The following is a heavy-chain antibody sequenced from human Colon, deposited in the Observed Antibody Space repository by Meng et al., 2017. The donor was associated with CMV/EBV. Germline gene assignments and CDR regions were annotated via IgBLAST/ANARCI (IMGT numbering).Heavy chain of an antibody. V-gene: IGHV1-8*02. CDR2: MNPNSGNT. J-gene: IGHJ4*02. Sequence: ASVKVSCKASGGTFSSYAISWVRQATGQGLEWMGWMNPNSGNTGYAQKFQGRVTMTRNTSISTAYMELSSLRSEDTAVYYCARVEIVVVPAAIRLPDYWGQGTLVTVSS. CDR1: GGTFSSYA. CDR3: ARVEIVVVPAAIRLPDY. D-gene: IGHD2-2*03.